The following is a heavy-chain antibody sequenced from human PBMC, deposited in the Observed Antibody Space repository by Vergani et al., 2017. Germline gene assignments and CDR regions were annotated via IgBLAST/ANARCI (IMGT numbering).Heavy chain of an antibody. J-gene: IGHJ3*02. Sequence: EVQLVESGGGLVKPGGSLRLSCAASGFTFSSYSMNWVRQAPGKGLEWVSSISSSSSTIYYADSVKGRFTISRDNAKNSLYLQMNSLRAEDTAVYYCAAGHCSGGSCQDAFDIWGQGTMVTVSS. CDR1: GFTFSSYS. CDR3: AAGHCSGGSCQDAFDI. CDR2: ISSSSSTI. D-gene: IGHD2-15*01. V-gene: IGHV3-21*01.